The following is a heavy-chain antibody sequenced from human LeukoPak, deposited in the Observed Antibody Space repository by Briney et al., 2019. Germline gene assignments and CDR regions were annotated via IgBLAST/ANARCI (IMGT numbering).Heavy chain of an antibody. V-gene: IGHV3-48*02. D-gene: IGHD3-22*01. J-gene: IGHJ4*02. CDR2: ISYSSSAI. CDR3: ARDSYGSSGYYYVSDY. Sequence: GGSLRLSCAASGFTFSTYSMNWVRQAPGKGLEWVSYISYSSSAIYYADSVKGRFTISRDNAKNSLYLQVNSLRDEDTAVYYCARDSYGSSGYYYVSDYWGQGTLVTVSS. CDR1: GFTFSTYS.